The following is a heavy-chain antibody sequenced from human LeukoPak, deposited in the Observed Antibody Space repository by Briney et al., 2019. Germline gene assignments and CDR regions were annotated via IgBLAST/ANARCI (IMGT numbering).Heavy chain of an antibody. Sequence: PGGSLRLSCAASGFTFSNAWMSWVRQAPGKGLEWVGRIKSKTDGGTTDYAAPVKGRFTISRDDSKNTLYLQMNSLGAEDTAVYYCASTIAVAGNGAFDIWGQGTMVTVSS. CDR2: IKSKTDGGTT. D-gene: IGHD6-19*01. CDR3: ASTIAVAGNGAFDI. V-gene: IGHV3-15*01. J-gene: IGHJ3*02. CDR1: GFTFSNAW.